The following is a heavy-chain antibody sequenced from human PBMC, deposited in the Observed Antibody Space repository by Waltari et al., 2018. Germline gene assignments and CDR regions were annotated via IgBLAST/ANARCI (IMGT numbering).Heavy chain of an antibody. D-gene: IGHD6-6*01. CDR2: ISWKSGST. J-gene: IGHJ4*02. Sequence: EVQLVESGGGLVQPGRSLRLSCAASGSGLAGFSLYWVRQAPGKGLEWVSGISWKSGSTAYADSVEGRFTISRDNAKNSLYLQMHSLRPEDTALYYCVKDRGLYSSSSGLDYWGQGTLVTVSS. CDR1: GSGLAGFS. V-gene: IGHV3-9*01. CDR3: VKDRGLYSSSSGLDY.